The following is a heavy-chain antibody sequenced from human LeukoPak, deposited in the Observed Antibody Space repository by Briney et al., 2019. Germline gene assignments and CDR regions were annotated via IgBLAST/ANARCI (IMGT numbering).Heavy chain of an antibody. CDR1: GFTFSRSW. J-gene: IGHJ4*02. V-gene: IGHV3-7*01. Sequence: GGSLRLSCVASGFTFSRSWMTWVRQAPGKGLEFVTNINEGGSVNNYVDSVKGRFTISRDNAKNSVYLQMISLRDEDTAVYYCARGLAHYYDSNAYFLDYWGQGTLVTVSS. CDR2: INEGGSVN. CDR3: ARGLAHYYDSNAYFLDY. D-gene: IGHD3-22*01.